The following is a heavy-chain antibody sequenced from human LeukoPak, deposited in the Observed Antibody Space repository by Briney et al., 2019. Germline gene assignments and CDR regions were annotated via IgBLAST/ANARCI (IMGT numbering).Heavy chain of an antibody. Sequence: GGSLRLSCAASGFTFSSYAMHWVRQAPGKGLEWLAVISYDGTNKYYADSVKGRFTISRDNSKNTLYLQMNSLRDEDTAVYYCARVQGSLPVWFYYYMDVWGSGTTVTVSS. CDR3: ARVQGSLPVWFYYYMDV. D-gene: IGHD3-16*01. CDR2: ISYDGTNK. J-gene: IGHJ6*03. CDR1: GFTFSSYA. V-gene: IGHV3-30*01.